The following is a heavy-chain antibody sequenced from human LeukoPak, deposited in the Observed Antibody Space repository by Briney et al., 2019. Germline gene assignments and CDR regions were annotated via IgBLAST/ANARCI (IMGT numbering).Heavy chain of an antibody. V-gene: IGHV1-18*01. CDR1: GYTFNSYG. CDR2: ISDYNVKT. CDR3: ARGSRSGSFSDY. Sequence: ASVKVSCKASGYTFNSYGLSWVRQAPGQGLEWMGWISDYNVKTKYAQNLQGRVTMTTDTSTSTAYMELRSLRSDDTAVYYCARGSRSGSFSDYWGQGTLVTVSS. D-gene: IGHD1-26*01. J-gene: IGHJ4*02.